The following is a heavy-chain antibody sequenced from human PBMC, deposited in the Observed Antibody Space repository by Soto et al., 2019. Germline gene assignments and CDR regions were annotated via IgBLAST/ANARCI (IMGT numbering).Heavy chain of an antibody. CDR1: GGSISSYY. V-gene: IGHV4-59*08. CDR3: ARLLWSHGTWFDP. J-gene: IGHJ5*02. Sequence: PSETLSLTCTVSGGSISSYYWSWIRQPPGKGLEWIGYIYYSGSTNYNPSLKSRVTISVDTSKNQFSLKLSSVTAADTAVYYCARLLWSHGTWFDPWGQGTLVTVSS. CDR2: IYYSGST. D-gene: IGHD2-21*01.